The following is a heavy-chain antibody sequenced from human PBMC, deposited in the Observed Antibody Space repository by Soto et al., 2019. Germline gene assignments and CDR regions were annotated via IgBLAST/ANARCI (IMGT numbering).Heavy chain of an antibody. D-gene: IGHD4-17*01. CDR3: ARAYGATLLDY. Sequence: QLQLQESGPGLVKPSETLSLTCTVSGGPISSSSYYWGWIRQPPGKGLEWIGSFYYSGSTFYNPSLKSRVTISVDTSKNQFSLNLSSVTASDTAVYYCARAYGATLLDYWGQGTLVTVSS. CDR1: GGPISSSSYY. J-gene: IGHJ4*02. V-gene: IGHV4-39*01. CDR2: FYYSGST.